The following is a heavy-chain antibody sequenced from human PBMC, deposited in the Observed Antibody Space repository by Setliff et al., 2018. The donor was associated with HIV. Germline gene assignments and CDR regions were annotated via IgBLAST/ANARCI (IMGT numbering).Heavy chain of an antibody. J-gene: IGHJ4*02. CDR3: VNDKITGTTYYDY. V-gene: IGHV1-69*06. Sequence: SVKVSCKASGGTFSTYTINWVRQAPGQGLEWMGGIIPIFYTATYAQKYQGRVTITVDKSTSTAYMELSSLRSEDTAVYYCVNDKITGTTYYDYWGRGTLVTVSS. CDR1: GGTFSTYT. D-gene: IGHD1-7*01. CDR2: IIPIFYTA.